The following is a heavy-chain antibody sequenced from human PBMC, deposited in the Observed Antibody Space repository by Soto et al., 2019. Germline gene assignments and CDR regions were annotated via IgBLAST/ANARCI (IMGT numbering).Heavy chain of an antibody. CDR3: ARDRIVAAGTIIDY. D-gene: IGHD6-13*01. Sequence: SETLSLTCAVSGYSISGGYYGGWIRQPPGKGLEWIGSIYHTGNTYYSPSLESRVTISVDTSKSHFSLRLTSVTAADTAVYYCARDRIVAAGTIIDYWGQGTLVTVSS. J-gene: IGHJ4*02. V-gene: IGHV4-38-2*02. CDR2: IYHTGNT. CDR1: GYSISGGYY.